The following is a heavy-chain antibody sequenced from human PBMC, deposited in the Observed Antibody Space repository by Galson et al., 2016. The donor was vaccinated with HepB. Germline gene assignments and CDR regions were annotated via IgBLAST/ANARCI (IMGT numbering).Heavy chain of an antibody. CDR3: AKSNYHYTSRPFDT. J-gene: IGHJ3*02. V-gene: IGHV4-31*03. CDR1: GGSISSLGHY. Sequence: TLSLTCTVSGGSISSLGHYWTWIRQNPEKGLQWIGYMYYSGNAHYNPSLKIRVIISLDTSKNQFSLKLSSVTAADTAVYFCAKSNYHYTSRPFDTWGQGTVITVSS. D-gene: IGHD3-3*01. CDR2: MYYSGNA.